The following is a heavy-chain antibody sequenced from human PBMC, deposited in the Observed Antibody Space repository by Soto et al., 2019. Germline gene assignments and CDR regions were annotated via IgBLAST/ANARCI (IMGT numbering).Heavy chain of an antibody. CDR1: GIIVSSNY. CDR2: IYSDGTT. J-gene: IGHJ6*02. V-gene: IGHV3-53*01. D-gene: IGHD3-10*01. Sequence: AGGSLRLSCAASGIIVSSNYMTWVRQAPGKGLEWVSLIYSDGTTYYGDSVKGRFTISRDSSKNTLYLQMNSLRAEDTAVYYCARDRSGSSGYYGLDVWGQGTTVTVSS. CDR3: ARDRSGSSGYYGLDV.